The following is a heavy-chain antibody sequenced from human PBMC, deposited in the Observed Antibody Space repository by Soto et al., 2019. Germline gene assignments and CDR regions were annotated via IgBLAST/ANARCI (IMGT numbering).Heavy chain of an antibody. CDR3: ARDRYSSSWQNWFDP. D-gene: IGHD6-13*01. CDR1: GGSLSSSNW. J-gene: IGHJ5*02. Sequence: SETLSLTCAVSGGSLSSSNWWSWVRQPPGKALEWLGEIFYSGSTKYNPSLNSRVTISVDTSKNQFSLKLSSVTAADTAVYYCARDRYSSSWQNWFDPWGQGTLVTVSS. V-gene: IGHV4-4*02. CDR2: IFYSGST.